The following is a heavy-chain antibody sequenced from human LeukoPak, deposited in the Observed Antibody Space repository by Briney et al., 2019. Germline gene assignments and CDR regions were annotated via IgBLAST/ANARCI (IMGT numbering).Heavy chain of an antibody. CDR3: ANPQSRGYDYLDY. Sequence: PGGSLRLSCAASGFTFRNYGMHWVRQAPGKGLEWVAVISIDGSEKYYADSVKGRFTISRDNSENTLYLQMNSLRGDDTAVYYCANPQSRGYDYLDYWGQGTLVTVSS. D-gene: IGHD5-12*01. V-gene: IGHV3-30*18. J-gene: IGHJ4*02. CDR1: GFTFRNYG. CDR2: ISIDGSEK.